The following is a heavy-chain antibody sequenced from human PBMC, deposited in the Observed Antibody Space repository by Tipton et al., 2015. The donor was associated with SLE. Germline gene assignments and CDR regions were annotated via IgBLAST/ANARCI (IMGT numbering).Heavy chain of an antibody. CDR1: GGSFSGYY. Sequence: TLSLTCAVYGGSFSGYYWSWIRQPPGKGLEWIGYIYYSGSTNYNPSLKSRVTISVDTSKNQFSLKLSSVTAADTAVYYCATLDKGYYYYYGMDVWGQGTTVTVSS. V-gene: IGHV4-59*07. CDR2: IYYSGST. CDR3: ATLDKGYYYYYGMDV. D-gene: IGHD2-2*03. J-gene: IGHJ6*02.